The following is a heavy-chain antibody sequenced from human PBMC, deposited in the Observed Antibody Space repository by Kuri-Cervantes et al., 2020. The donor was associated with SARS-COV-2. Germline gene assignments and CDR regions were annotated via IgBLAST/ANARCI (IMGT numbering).Heavy chain of an antibody. CDR2: ICNDGSNK. D-gene: IGHD2-21*01. CDR1: GFTFSTYD. J-gene: IGHJ4*02. V-gene: IGHV3-33*08. CDR3: ARDVGDCGSDY. Sequence: LSLTCAASGFTFSTYDMYWVRQAPGKGLEWVACICNDGSNKYYADSVKGRFTISRDNSKNTLYLQMDSLRGDDTAVYYCARDVGDCGSDYWGQGTLVTVSS.